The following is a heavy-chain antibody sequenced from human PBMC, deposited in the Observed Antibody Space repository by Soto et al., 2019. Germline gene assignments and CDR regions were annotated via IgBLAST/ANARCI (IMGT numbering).Heavy chain of an antibody. D-gene: IGHD5-12*01. CDR1: GYTFTSYR. Sequence: AFVKVNSMASGYTFTSYRISWVRQAPGQGLEWMGWISAYNGNTNYAQKLQGRVTMTTDTSTSTAYMELRSLRSDDTAVYYCARGIGGYDPLDYWGQGTLVTVSS. V-gene: IGHV1-18*01. CDR2: ISAYNGNT. CDR3: ARGIGGYDPLDY. J-gene: IGHJ4*02.